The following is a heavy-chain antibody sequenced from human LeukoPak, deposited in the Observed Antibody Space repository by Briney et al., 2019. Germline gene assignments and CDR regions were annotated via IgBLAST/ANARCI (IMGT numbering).Heavy chain of an antibody. Sequence: GGSLRLSCAASGFTFSSYGMHWVRQAPGKGLEWVAFIRYDGSNKYYADPVKGRFTISRDNSKNTLYLQMNSLRAEDTAVYYCAKDRLVESYAFDIWGQGTMVTVSS. D-gene: IGHD2-2*01. CDR3: AKDRLVESYAFDI. CDR1: GFTFSSYG. CDR2: IRYDGSNK. J-gene: IGHJ3*02. V-gene: IGHV3-30*02.